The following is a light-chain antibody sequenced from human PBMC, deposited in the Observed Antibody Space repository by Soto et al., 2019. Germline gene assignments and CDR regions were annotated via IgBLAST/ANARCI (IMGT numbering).Light chain of an antibody. V-gene: IGKV3-20*01. CDR2: GVS. CDR3: QQYGCSPRT. Sequence: EIVLTQSPGTLSLSPGERATLSCRASQSVSSNFFAWYQQKPGQAPRLLIYGVSSRATGIPDRFSVSGSETDFTLTISRLEPEDFAIYYCQQYGCSPRTFGQGTKLESK. CDR1: QSVSSNF. J-gene: IGKJ2*01.